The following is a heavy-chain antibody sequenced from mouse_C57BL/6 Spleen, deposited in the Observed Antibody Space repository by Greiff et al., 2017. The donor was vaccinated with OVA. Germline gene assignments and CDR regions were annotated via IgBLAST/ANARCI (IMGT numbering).Heavy chain of an antibody. D-gene: IGHD1-1*01. CDR1: GYAFTNYL. Sequence: QVQLKESGAELVRPGTSVKVSCKASGYAFTNYLIAWVQQRPGKGLEWIGAINPGSGGTNYNEKFKGKATLTADKSSSTAYMQLSSLTSEDSAVYFCAKIYYYGSSDVWGTGATVTVSS. V-gene: IGHV1-54*01. J-gene: IGHJ1*03. CDR3: AKIYYYGSSDV. CDR2: INPGSGGT.